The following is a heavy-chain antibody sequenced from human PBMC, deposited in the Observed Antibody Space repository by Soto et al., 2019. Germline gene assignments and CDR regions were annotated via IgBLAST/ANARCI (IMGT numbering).Heavy chain of an antibody. J-gene: IGHJ6*02. CDR2: IYYSGST. CDR3: AREVVRGYYYGMDV. Sequence: SETLSLTCTVSGGSISSGGYYWSWIRQHPGKGLEWLGYIYYSGSTYYNPSLKSRVTISVDTSKNQFSLKLSSVTAADTAVYYCAREVVRGYYYGMDVWGQGTTVTVSS. CDR1: GGSISSGGYY. V-gene: IGHV4-31*03. D-gene: IGHD3-10*01.